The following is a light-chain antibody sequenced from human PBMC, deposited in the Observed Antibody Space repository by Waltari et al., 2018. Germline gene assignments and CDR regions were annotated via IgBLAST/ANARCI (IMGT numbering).Light chain of an antibody. Sequence: EVVLTQSPGSLSLSPGERATLSCRASPSVSKYLAWYQQKPGQAPRLLIYHASSRATGIPDRFSGSGFGTDFSLTISRLEPEDFAVYFCQKYDSLPATFGQGTKVEIE. CDR3: QKYDSLPAT. CDR2: HAS. V-gene: IGKV3-20*01. CDR1: PSVSKY. J-gene: IGKJ1*01.